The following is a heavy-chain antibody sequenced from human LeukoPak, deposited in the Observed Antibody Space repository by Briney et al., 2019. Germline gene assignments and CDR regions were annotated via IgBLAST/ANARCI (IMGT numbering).Heavy chain of an antibody. J-gene: IGHJ4*02. D-gene: IGHD3-10*01. CDR3: ARGDRVWVRGVIINLTGYFDY. CDR2: VNPESGDR. Sequence: ASVKVSCKASGDTFIGYYMHWVRQAPGQGLEWMGWVNPESGDRNNAQKFQGRVTMTRDTSISTAYMELSRLRSEDTAVYYCARGDRVWVRGVIINLTGYFDYWGQGTLVTVSS. CDR1: GDTFIGYY. V-gene: IGHV1-2*02.